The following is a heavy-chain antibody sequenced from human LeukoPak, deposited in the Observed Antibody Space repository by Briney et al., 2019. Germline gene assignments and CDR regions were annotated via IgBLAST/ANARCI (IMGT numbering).Heavy chain of an antibody. Sequence: SSETLSLTCTVSGGSISSGSYYWSWIRQPAGKGLEWIGRIYTSGSTNYNPSLKSRATISVDTSKNQFSLKLSSVTAADTAVYYCARDRCNWGLCWFDPWGQGTLVTVSS. CDR2: IYTSGST. J-gene: IGHJ5*02. D-gene: IGHD7-27*01. V-gene: IGHV4-61*02. CDR3: ARDRCNWGLCWFDP. CDR1: GGSISSGSYY.